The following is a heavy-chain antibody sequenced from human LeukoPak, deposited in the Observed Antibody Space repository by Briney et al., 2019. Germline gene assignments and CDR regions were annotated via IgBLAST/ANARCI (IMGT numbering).Heavy chain of an antibody. J-gene: IGHJ4*02. V-gene: IGHV1-18*01. CDR2: ISAYNGNT. Sequence: ASVKVSCKASGYTFTSYGISWVRQAPGQGLEWMGWISAYNGNTNYAQKLQGRVTMTTDTSTSTAYMELRSLRSDDTAMYYCARDRVRGFYDSSGYSDYWGQGTLVTVSS. CDR3: ARDRVRGFYDSSGYSDY. CDR1: GYTFTSYG. D-gene: IGHD3-22*01.